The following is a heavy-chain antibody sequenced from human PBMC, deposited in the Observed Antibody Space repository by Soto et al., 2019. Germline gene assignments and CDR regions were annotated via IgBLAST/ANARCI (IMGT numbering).Heavy chain of an antibody. V-gene: IGHV3-23*01. Sequence: EVQLLESGGGLVQPGGSLRLSCAASGFTFSSYAMSWVRQAPGKGLEWVLTISGSGGSTYYADSVKGRFTISRDNSKNTLYLQMNSLRAEDTAVYYCAKGGCSSTSCYAAGGLDVWGKGTTVTVSS. CDR1: GFTFSSYA. CDR3: AKGGCSSTSCYAAGGLDV. CDR2: ISGSGGST. J-gene: IGHJ6*04. D-gene: IGHD2-2*01.